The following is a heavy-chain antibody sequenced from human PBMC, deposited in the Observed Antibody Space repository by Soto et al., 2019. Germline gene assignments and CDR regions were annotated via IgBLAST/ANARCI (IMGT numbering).Heavy chain of an antibody. Sequence: QITLKESGPPLVKPTQTLTLTCTFSGFSLSTSGVGVGWIRQPPGKALEWLALIYWDDDKRYSPSLKSRLTITKDTSKNQVVLTMTNMDPVDTATYYCAHSPYYGSQDDAFDIWGQGTMVTVSS. CDR2: IYWDDDK. CDR1: GFSLSTSGVG. D-gene: IGHD3-10*01. CDR3: AHSPYYGSQDDAFDI. V-gene: IGHV2-5*02. J-gene: IGHJ3*02.